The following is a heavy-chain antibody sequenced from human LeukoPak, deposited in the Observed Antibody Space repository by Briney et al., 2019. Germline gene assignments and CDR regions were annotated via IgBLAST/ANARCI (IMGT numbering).Heavy chain of an antibody. CDR2: ISYDGSNK. J-gene: IGHJ4*02. CDR1: GFTFSSYA. Sequence: GGSLRLSCAASGFTFSSYAMHWVRQAPGKGLEWVAVISYDGSNKYYADSVKGRFTISRDNSKNTLYLQMNSLRAEDTAVYYCARGYCSSTSCSEGYWGQGTLVTVSS. V-gene: IGHV3-30-3*01. CDR3: ARGYCSSTSCSEGY. D-gene: IGHD2-2*01.